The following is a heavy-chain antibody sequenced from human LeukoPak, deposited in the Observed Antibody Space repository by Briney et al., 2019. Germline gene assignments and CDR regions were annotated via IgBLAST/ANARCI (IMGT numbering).Heavy chain of an antibody. CDR2: ISGSGGST. D-gene: IGHD3-9*01. Sequence: GGSLRLSCAASGFTFSSYGMSWVRQAPGKGLEWVSAISGSGGSTYYADSVKGRFTISRDNSKNTLYLQMNSLRAEDTAVYYCAKDSFLTGYYSNWFDPWGQGTLVTVSS. CDR3: AKDSFLTGYYSNWFDP. J-gene: IGHJ5*02. CDR1: GFTFSSYG. V-gene: IGHV3-23*01.